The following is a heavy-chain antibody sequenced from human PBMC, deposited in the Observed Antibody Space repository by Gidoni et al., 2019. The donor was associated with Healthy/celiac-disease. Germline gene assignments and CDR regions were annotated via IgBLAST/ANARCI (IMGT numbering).Heavy chain of an antibody. D-gene: IGHD3-10*01. CDR1: GGSISSSIYY. CDR2: IYYSGST. J-gene: IGHJ3*02. V-gene: IGHV4-39*01. CDR3: ASGSITWDAFDI. Sequence: QLQLQESGPGLVKPSETLSLTCTVSGGSISSSIYYWGWIRQPPGKGLEWIGSIYYSGSTYYNPSLKSRVTISVDTSKNQFSLKLSSVTAADTAVYYCASGSITWDAFDIWGQGTMVTVSS.